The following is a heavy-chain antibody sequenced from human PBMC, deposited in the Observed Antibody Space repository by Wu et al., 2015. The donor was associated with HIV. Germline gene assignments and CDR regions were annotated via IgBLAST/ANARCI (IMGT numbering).Heavy chain of an antibody. CDR2: IIPIFGTA. Sequence: QVQLVQSGAEVKKPGSSVKVSCKASGDTFSSYAISWVRQAPGQGLEWMGGIIPIFGTANYAQKFQGRVTITTDESTSTAYMELSSLRSEDTAVYYCARGGNYYDSSGYYSNNAFDIWGQGTMVTVSS. CDR3: ARGGNYYDSSGYYSNNAFDI. V-gene: IGHV1-69*05. CDR1: GDTFSSYA. D-gene: IGHD3-22*01. J-gene: IGHJ3*02.